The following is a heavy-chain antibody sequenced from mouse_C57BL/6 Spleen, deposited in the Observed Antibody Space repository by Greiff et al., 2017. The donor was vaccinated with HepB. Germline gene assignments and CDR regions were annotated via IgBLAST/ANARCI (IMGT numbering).Heavy chain of an antibody. V-gene: IGHV1-64*01. CDR1: GYTFTSYW. J-gene: IGHJ2*01. D-gene: IGHD2-13*01. Sequence: QVQLQQPGAELVKPGASVKLSCKASGYTFTSYWMHWVKQRPGQGLEWIGMIHPNSGSTYYNEKFKSKATLTVDKSSSTAYMQLSSLTSDDSAVYYCAREGTETNYFDYWGQGTTLTVSS. CDR3: AREGTETNYFDY. CDR2: IHPNSGST.